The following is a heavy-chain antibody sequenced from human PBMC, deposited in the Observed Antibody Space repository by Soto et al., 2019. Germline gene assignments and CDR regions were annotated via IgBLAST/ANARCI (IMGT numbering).Heavy chain of an antibody. V-gene: IGHV3-23*01. Sequence: EVQLLESGGGLVQPGGSLRLSCAASGFTFSSYAMRWVRQAPVKGLEWVSAISGSGVSTYYADSVMGRFSISRDNSKNPLYLQMNSLRAEDTAVYYCARRGSGSYYDYWGQGTLVTVSS. D-gene: IGHD1-26*01. CDR2: ISGSGVST. CDR1: GFTFSSYA. CDR3: ARRGSGSYYDY. J-gene: IGHJ4*02.